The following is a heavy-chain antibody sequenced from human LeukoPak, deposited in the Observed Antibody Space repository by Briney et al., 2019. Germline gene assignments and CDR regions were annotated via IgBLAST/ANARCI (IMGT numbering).Heavy chain of an antibody. CDR3: ARGAAYSSSWYSLLHYYYYMDV. V-gene: IGHV4-34*01. Sequence: KSGGSLRLSCAASGFTFSSYAMHWIRQPPGKGLEWIGEINHSGSTNYNPSLKSRVTISVDTSKNQFSLKLSSVTAADTAVYYCARGAAYSSSWYSLLHYYYYMDVWGKGTTVTISS. CDR1: GFTFSSYA. CDR2: INHSGST. J-gene: IGHJ6*03. D-gene: IGHD6-13*01.